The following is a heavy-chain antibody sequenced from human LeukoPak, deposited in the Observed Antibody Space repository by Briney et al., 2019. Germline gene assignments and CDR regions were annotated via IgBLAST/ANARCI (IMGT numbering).Heavy chain of an antibody. V-gene: IGHV3-53*05. Sequence: QTGGSLRFSCAASGFTVSSNYMSWVRQAPGKGLEWVSVIYSGGSTYYADSVKGRFTISRDNSKNTLYLQMNSLRAEDTAVYYCAKDRPPDGALDYWGQGTLVTVSS. CDR1: GFTVSSNY. J-gene: IGHJ4*02. CDR2: IYSGGST. CDR3: AKDRPPDGALDY.